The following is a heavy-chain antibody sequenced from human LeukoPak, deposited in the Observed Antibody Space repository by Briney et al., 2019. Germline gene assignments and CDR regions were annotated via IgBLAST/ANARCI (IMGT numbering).Heavy chain of an antibody. J-gene: IGHJ4*02. Sequence: TLSLTCTVSGGSITSYYWSWIRQPPGKALEWLARIDWDDDKYYSTSLKTRLTISKDTSKNQVVLTMTNMDPVDTATYYCARSSMVRGVKPLDYWGQGTLVTVSS. D-gene: IGHD3-10*01. CDR2: IDWDDDK. CDR3: ARSSMVRGVKPLDY. V-gene: IGHV2-70*11. CDR1: GGSITSYYW.